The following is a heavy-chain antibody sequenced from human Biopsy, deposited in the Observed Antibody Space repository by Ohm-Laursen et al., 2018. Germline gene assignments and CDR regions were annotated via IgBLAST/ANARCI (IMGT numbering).Heavy chain of an antibody. Sequence: SLRLSCAASGFTFSDYYMNWFRRAPGKGLEWIAYIHKDSTTEYYADSVKGRFTISRDNAKNSLYLQMNSLRAEDTAVYYCARESALKWFQSLSYFNGMDVWGQGTTVTVSS. J-gene: IGHJ6*02. D-gene: IGHD3-10*01. CDR1: GFTFSDYY. CDR3: ARESALKWFQSLSYFNGMDV. V-gene: IGHV3-11*04. CDR2: IHKDSTTE.